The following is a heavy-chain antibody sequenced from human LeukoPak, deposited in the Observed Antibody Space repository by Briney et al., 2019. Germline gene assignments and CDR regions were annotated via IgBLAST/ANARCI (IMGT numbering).Heavy chain of an antibody. CDR3: ARNRLGYYGSGSYSYYFDY. CDR2: IYSGGST. D-gene: IGHD3-10*01. Sequence: PGGSLRLSCAASGFTVSGNDMSWGRQAPGKGLKWVSVIYSGGSTYYADSVKGRFTISRDNSKNTLYLQMNSLRAEDTAVYYCARNRLGYYGSGSYSYYFDYWGQGTLVTVSS. V-gene: IGHV3-66*01. CDR1: GFTVSGND. J-gene: IGHJ4*02.